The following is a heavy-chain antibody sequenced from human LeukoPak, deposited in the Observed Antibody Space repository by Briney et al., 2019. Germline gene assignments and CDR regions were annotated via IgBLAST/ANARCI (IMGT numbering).Heavy chain of an antibody. CDR2: ISAYDGNT. J-gene: IGHJ4*02. CDR1: SYTFTSYG. D-gene: IGHD2-15*01. V-gene: IGHV1-18*01. CDR3: ARVHCSGGSCYFDY. Sequence: ASVKVSCKASSYTFTSYGISWVRQAPGQGLEWMGWISAYDGNTNYAQKLQGRVTMTTDTSTSTAYMELRSLRSDDTAVYYCARVHCSGGSCYFDYWGQGTLVTVSS.